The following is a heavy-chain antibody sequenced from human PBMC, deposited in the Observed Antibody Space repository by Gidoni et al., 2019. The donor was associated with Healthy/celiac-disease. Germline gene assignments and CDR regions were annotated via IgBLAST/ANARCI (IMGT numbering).Heavy chain of an antibody. V-gene: IGHV1-2*02. CDR2: INANSGGT. Sequence: QVQLVQSGAEVKERGASVKVSCKASGYTFTGYYMHWVRQAPGQGLEGMGWINANSGGTNDAEKFQGRVTMTSDTSISTAYMELSRLRSDDTAVYYCARGGSTSLKDFDYWGQGTLVTVSS. J-gene: IGHJ4*02. CDR1: GYTFTGYY. CDR3: ARGGSTSLKDFDY. D-gene: IGHD2-2*01.